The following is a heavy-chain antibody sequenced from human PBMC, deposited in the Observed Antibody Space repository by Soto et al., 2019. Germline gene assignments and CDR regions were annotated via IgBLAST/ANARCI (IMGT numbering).Heavy chain of an antibody. Sequence: QVQLVESGGGVVQPGRSLRLSCVASGFTFSIYGMHWVRQAPGKGLEWVAVIWSDGSNKYYADSVKGRFTISRDNSKNTLYLQMNSLRAEDTAVYYCARGLQGVDYWGQGTLVTVSS. CDR1: GFTFSIYG. V-gene: IGHV3-33*01. D-gene: IGHD4-4*01. CDR3: ARGLQGVDY. CDR2: IWSDGSNK. J-gene: IGHJ4*02.